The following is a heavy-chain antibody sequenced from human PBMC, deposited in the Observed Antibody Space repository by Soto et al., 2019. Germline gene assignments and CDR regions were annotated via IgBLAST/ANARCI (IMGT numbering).Heavy chain of an antibody. V-gene: IGHV3-48*01. Sequence: GGSLRLSCAVSGFTFSSYSMNWVRQAPGKGLEWVSYISSSSSTIYYADSVKGRFTISRDNTKNSLYLQMNSLRAEDTAVYYCARFADYYVSGSYYRPFDYWGQGT. D-gene: IGHD3-10*01. J-gene: IGHJ4*02. CDR1: GFTFSSYS. CDR3: ARFADYYVSGSYYRPFDY. CDR2: ISSSSSTI.